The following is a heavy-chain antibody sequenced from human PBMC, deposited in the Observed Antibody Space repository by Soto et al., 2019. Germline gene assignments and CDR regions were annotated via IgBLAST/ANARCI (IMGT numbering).Heavy chain of an antibody. D-gene: IGHD3-10*01. J-gene: IGHJ4*02. Sequence: QLRLQESGPGLVKPSETLSLTCTVSGGSISSSSYYWGWIRQPPGKGLEWIGSIYYSGSTYYNPSLKSRVTISVDTSKNQFSLKLSSVTAADTAVYYCARLRTYYYGSGSFHWGQGTLVTVSS. CDR1: GGSISSSSYY. CDR3: ARLRTYYYGSGSFH. V-gene: IGHV4-39*01. CDR2: IYYSGST.